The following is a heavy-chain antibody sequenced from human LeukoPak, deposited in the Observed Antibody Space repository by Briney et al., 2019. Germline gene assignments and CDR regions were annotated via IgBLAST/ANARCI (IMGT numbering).Heavy chain of an antibody. Sequence: GGSLRLSCAASGFTFSSYSMNWVRQAPGKGLEWVSYISSSSNTIYYADSVKGRFTISRDNAKNSLFLQMNSLRDEDTSVYYCARAVTVVTRGGLVFDYWGQGILVTVSS. CDR1: GFTFSSYS. D-gene: IGHD2-21*02. CDR2: ISSSSNTI. V-gene: IGHV3-48*02. CDR3: ARAVTVVTRGGLVFDY. J-gene: IGHJ4*02.